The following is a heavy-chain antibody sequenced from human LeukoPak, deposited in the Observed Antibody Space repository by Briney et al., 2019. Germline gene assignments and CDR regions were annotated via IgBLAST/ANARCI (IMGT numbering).Heavy chain of an antibody. Sequence: SETLSPTCAVYGGSFSGYYWSWIRQPPGKGPEWIGEINHSGSTNYNPSLKSRVTISVDTSKNQFSLKLSSVTAADTAVYYCARGLTQKYGTDYWGQGTLVTVSS. D-gene: IGHD1-1*01. J-gene: IGHJ4*02. V-gene: IGHV4-34*01. CDR3: ARGLTQKYGTDY. CDR2: INHSGST. CDR1: GGSFSGYY.